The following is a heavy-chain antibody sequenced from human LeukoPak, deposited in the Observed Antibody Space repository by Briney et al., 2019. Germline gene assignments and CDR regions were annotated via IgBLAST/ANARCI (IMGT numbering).Heavy chain of an antibody. CDR2: VNWNGGRT. V-gene: IGHV3-20*04. D-gene: IGHD6-6*01. Sequence: GGSLRLSCAASGFTFDDYGMSWVRQAPGKGLEWVSGVNWNGGRTGYADSVKGRFTISRDNAKNSLYLQMNSLRAEDTAVYYCARDRRVQPGYFDYWGQGTLVTVSS. CDR3: ARDRRVQPGYFDY. J-gene: IGHJ4*02. CDR1: GFTFDDYG.